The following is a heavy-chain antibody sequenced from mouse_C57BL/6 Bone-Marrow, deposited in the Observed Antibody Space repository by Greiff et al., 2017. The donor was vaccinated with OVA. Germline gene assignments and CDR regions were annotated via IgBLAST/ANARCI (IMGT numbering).Heavy chain of an antibody. V-gene: IGHV1-18*01. D-gene: IGHD1-1*01. CDR3: ARMDYGSSYVIDY. CDR1: GYTFTDYN. J-gene: IGHJ2*01. CDR2: INPNNGGT. Sequence: EVQLQQSGPELVKPGASVKIPCKASGYTFTDYNMDWVKQSHGKSLEWIGDINPNNGGTIYNQKFKGKATLTVDKSSSTAYMELRSLTSEDTAVYYCARMDYGSSYVIDYWGQGTTLTVSS.